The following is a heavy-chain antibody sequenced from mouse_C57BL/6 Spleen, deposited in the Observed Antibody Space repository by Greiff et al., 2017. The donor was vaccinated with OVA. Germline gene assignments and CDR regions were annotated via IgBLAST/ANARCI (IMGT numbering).Heavy chain of an antibody. CDR3: ARLDYYDYGCAY. V-gene: IGHV5-4*01. CDR1: GFTFSSYA. CDR2: ISDGGSYT. D-gene: IGHD2-4*01. J-gene: IGHJ3*01. Sequence: EVQLVESGGGLVKPGGSLKLSCAASGFTFSSYAMSWVRQTPEKRLEWVATISDGGSYTYYPDNVKGRFTISRDNAKNNLYLQMSHLKSEDTAMYYCARLDYYDYGCAYWGQGTLVTVSA.